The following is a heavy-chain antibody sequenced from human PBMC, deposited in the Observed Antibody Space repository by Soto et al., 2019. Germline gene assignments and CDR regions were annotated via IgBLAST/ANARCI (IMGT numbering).Heavy chain of an antibody. V-gene: IGHV3-23*01. CDR2: ISGSGGST. CDR1: GFTFSSYA. CDR3: AKELVVVVVAAGDAFDI. J-gene: IGHJ3*02. D-gene: IGHD2-15*01. Sequence: LRLSCAASGFTFSSYAMSWVRQAPGKGLEWVSAISGSGGSTYYADSVKGRFTISRDNSKNTLYLQMNSLRAEDTAVYYCAKELVVVVVAAGDAFDIWGQGTMVTVSS.